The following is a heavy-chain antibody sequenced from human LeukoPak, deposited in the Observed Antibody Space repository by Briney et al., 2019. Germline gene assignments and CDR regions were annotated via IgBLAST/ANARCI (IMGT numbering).Heavy chain of an antibody. CDR2: IIPIFGTA. Sequence: SAKVSCKASGGTFSSYAISWVRQAPGQGLEWMGGIIPIFGTANYAQKFQGRVTITTDESTSTAYMELSSLRSEDTAVYYCATSIVGATPNFDYWGQGTLVTVSS. CDR3: ATSIVGATPNFDY. D-gene: IGHD1-26*01. J-gene: IGHJ4*02. V-gene: IGHV1-69*05. CDR1: GGTFSSYA.